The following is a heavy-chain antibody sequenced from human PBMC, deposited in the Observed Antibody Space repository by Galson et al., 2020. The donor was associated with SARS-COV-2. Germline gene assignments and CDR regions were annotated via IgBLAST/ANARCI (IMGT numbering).Heavy chain of an antibody. CDR3: ATYYYDTSGYPY. CDR1: GFTFSRYN. CDR2: ISSSSTYI. D-gene: IGHD3-22*01. V-gene: IGHV3-21*01. J-gene: IGHJ4*02. Sequence: SCAASGFTFSRYNMNWVRQAPGKGLEWVSSISSSSTYIYYADSVKGRFTISRDNAKNSLYLQMHSLRAEDTAVYYCATYYYDTSGYPYWGQGTLVTVSS.